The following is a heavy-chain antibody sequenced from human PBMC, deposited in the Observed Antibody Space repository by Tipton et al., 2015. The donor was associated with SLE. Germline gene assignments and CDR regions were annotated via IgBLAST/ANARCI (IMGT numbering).Heavy chain of an antibody. D-gene: IGHD3-22*01. V-gene: IGHV4-34*01. CDR3: ARGVAHYYDTGSFDI. CDR2: INHSGST. CDR1: GGSFSGYY. Sequence: TLSLTCAVCGGSFSGYYWSWIRQPPGKGLEWIGEINHSGSTNYNPSLKSRVTISIDTSKNQLSLKLSSVTAADTAVYYCARGVAHYYDTGSFDIWGQGTMVTVSS. J-gene: IGHJ3*02.